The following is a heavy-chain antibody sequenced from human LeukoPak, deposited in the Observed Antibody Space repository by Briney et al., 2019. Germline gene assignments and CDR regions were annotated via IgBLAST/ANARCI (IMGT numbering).Heavy chain of an antibody. D-gene: IGHD3-16*02. CDR1: GGSFSGYY. J-gene: IGHJ4*02. CDR3: ASNRYDYVWGSYRPWYFDY. CDR2: INHSGST. Sequence: SETLSLTCAVYGGSFSGYYWSWIRQPPGKGLEWIGEINHSGSTNYNPSLKSRVTISVDTSKNQFSLKLSSVTAADTAVYYCASNRYDYVWGSYRPWYFDYWGQGTLVTVSS. V-gene: IGHV4-34*01.